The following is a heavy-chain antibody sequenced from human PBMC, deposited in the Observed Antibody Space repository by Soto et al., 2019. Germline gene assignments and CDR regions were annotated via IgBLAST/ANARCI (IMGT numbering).Heavy chain of an antibody. J-gene: IGHJ6*02. CDR1: GFACSYYY. Sequence: PGGSLIISCSSSGFACSYYYMHWVRQASGQGLEWISTIGAARDPYYTASVKGRFTISRENAKNSIFLQMNSVRVEDTAVYYCARAYSGRLPRRADYYYALDVWGQGTKVTVSS. D-gene: IGHD2-15*01. CDR3: ARAYSGRLPRRADYYYALDV. V-gene: IGHV3-13*05. CDR2: IGAARDP.